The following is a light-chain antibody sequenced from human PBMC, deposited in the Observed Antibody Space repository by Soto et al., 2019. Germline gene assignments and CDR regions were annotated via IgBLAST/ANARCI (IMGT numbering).Light chain of an antibody. Sequence: QSARTQPPSASGSPGQSVTISCTGTSSDIGGYNSVSWYQQHPGKAPRLMIYEVNKRPSGVPDRFSGSKSGYTASLTVSGLQTEDEAFYYCSSSAGIYHYLVFGGGTKLTVL. CDR1: SSDIGGYNS. CDR2: EVN. V-gene: IGLV2-8*01. CDR3: SSSAGIYHYLV. J-gene: IGLJ3*02.